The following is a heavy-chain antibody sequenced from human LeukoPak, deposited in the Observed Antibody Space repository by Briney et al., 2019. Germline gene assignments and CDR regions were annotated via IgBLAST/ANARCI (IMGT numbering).Heavy chain of an antibody. CDR1: GFTFSSYG. V-gene: IGHV3-30*02. Sequence: PGGSLRPSCAASGFTFSSYGMHWVRQALGTGLEWVAFIRSDGSNKNYADSVKGRFTISRDNSKNTLYLQMNSLRPDDTAVYYCAKDYSKTSYYGSGTYYRPNWFDPWGQGTLVTVSS. D-gene: IGHD3-10*01. CDR3: AKDYSKTSYYGSGTYYRPNWFDP. J-gene: IGHJ5*02. CDR2: IRSDGSNK.